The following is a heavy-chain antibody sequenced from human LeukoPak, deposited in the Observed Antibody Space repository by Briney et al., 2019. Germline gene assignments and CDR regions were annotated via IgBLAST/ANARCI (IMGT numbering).Heavy chain of an antibody. V-gene: IGHV3-30*02. CDR2: TRYDGSNK. D-gene: IGHD2-2*01. Sequence: GGSLRLSCAASGFTFSSYGMHWVRQAPGKGLEWVAFTRYDGSNKYYADSVKGRFTISRDNSKNTLYLQMSSLRAEDTAVYYCAKDGGSRIYYYYYGMDVWGQGTTVTVSS. CDR1: GFTFSSYG. J-gene: IGHJ6*02. CDR3: AKDGGSRIYYYYYGMDV.